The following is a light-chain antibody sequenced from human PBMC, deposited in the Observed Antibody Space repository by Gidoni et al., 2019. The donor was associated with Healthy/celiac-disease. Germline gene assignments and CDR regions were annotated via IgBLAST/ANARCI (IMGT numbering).Light chain of an antibody. V-gene: IGKV3-20*01. J-gene: IGKJ1*01. CDR2: GAS. CDR1: QSVSSSY. CDR3: QQYGSSPQT. Sequence: EIVLTQSPGTLSLSPGERATLSCRASQSVSSSYLAWYQQKPVQAPRLLIYGASSRATGIPDRFSGSGSGTDFTLTINRLEPEDFAVYYCQQYGSSPQTFXXXTKVEIK.